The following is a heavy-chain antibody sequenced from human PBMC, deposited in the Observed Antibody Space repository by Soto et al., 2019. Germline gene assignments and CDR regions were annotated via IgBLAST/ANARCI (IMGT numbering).Heavy chain of an antibody. CDR3: ARLYYYGSGSFSQFDP. Sequence: QVQLVQSGAEVKTPGASVKVSCKASGYTFTSYDISWVRQAPGQGLEWMGWISGYNGKTNYAQKFQGRVTMTTDTSTTTAYMRLRSLRSDDTAVYYCARLYYYGSGSFSQFDPWGQGILVTVSS. J-gene: IGHJ5*02. D-gene: IGHD3-10*01. CDR2: ISGYNGKT. CDR1: GYTFTSYD. V-gene: IGHV1-18*01.